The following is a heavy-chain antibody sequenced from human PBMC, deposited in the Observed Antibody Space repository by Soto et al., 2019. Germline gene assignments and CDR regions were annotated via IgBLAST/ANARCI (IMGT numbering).Heavy chain of an antibody. CDR1: GGSISSGGYY. Sequence: SETLSLTCTVSGGSISSGGYYWSWIRQHPGKGLEWIGYIYYSGSTYYNPSPKSRVTISVDTSKNQFSLKLSSVTAADTAVYYCARRTYYGDSSGYPTYNWFDPWGQGTLVTVSS. D-gene: IGHD3-22*01. CDR3: ARRTYYGDSSGYPTYNWFDP. V-gene: IGHV4-31*03. J-gene: IGHJ5*02. CDR2: IYYSGST.